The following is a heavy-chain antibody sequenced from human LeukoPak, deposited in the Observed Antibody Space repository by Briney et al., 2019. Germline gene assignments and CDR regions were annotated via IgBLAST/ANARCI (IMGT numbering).Heavy chain of an antibody. CDR2: ISYDGSNK. J-gene: IGHJ4*02. V-gene: IGHV3-30*18. CDR1: GFTFSSYG. Sequence: GGSLRLSCAASGFTFSSYGIHWVRQAPGKGLEWVAVISYDGSNKYYADSVKGRFSISRDNSKNTLYLQMNSLRVEDTAVYYCAKGGWEGGYWGQGTLVTVSS. CDR3: AKGGWEGGY. D-gene: IGHD6-19*01.